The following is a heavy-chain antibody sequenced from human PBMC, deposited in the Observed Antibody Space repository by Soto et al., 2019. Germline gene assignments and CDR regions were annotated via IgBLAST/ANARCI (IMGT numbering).Heavy chain of an antibody. Sequence: PSETHSLTWTVARGAISTSSYYWGWIRKPPGKGLEWIGSIYYSGSTYYSPTLESRLTISVDTSKNQFSLKLSSVTAADTAVYYCARRGGSGYCFGDFDYWGQGTLVTVSS. D-gene: IGHD3-22*01. CDR3: ARRGGSGYCFGDFDY. J-gene: IGHJ4*02. CDR2: IYYSGST. CDR1: RGAISTSSYY. V-gene: IGHV4-39*01.